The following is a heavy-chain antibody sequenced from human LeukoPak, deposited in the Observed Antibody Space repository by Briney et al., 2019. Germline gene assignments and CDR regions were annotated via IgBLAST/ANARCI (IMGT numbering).Heavy chain of an antibody. Sequence: SETLSLTCTVSGGSISGYYWSWIRQPPGKGLEWIGEINHSGSTNYNPSLKSRVTISVDTSKNQFSLKLSSVTAADTAVYYCARFGDYRPYYFDYWGQGTLVTVSS. V-gene: IGHV4-34*01. CDR1: GGSISGYY. D-gene: IGHD4-17*01. J-gene: IGHJ4*02. CDR2: INHSGST. CDR3: ARFGDYRPYYFDY.